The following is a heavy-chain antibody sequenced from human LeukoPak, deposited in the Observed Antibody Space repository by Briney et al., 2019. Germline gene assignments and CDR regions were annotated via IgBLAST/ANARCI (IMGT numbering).Heavy chain of an antibody. Sequence: SETLSLTCTVSGGSISSYYWSWIRQPPGKGLEWIGYIYHSGSTNYNPSLKSRVTISVDTSKNQFSLKLSSVTAADTAVYYCARAQIAVAGNQIWFDPWGQGTLVTVSS. D-gene: IGHD6-19*01. J-gene: IGHJ5*02. V-gene: IGHV4-59*01. CDR1: GGSISSYY. CDR2: IYHSGST. CDR3: ARAQIAVAGNQIWFDP.